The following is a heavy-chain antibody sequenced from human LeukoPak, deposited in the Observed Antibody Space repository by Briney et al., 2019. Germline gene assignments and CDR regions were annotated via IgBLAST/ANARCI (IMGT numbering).Heavy chain of an antibody. CDR1: GYTFTGYY. J-gene: IGHJ4*02. D-gene: IGHD3-22*01. CDR2: INPNSGGT. Sequence: ASVKVSCKASGYTFTGYYMHWVRQAPGQGLEWMGWINPNSGGTNYAQKFQGRVTMTRDTSISTAYMELSRLRSDDTAVYYCARVGYYYDSSGYYASTPHFDYWGQGTLVTVSS. CDR3: ARVGYYYDSSGYYASTPHFDY. V-gene: IGHV1-2*02.